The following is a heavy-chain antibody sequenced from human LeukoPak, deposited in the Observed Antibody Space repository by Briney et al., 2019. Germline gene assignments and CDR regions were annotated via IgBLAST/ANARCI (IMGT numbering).Heavy chain of an antibody. J-gene: IGHJ4*02. CDR2: MNPNSGNT. Sequence: GASVKVSCKASGYTFTSYDINWVRQATGRGLEWMGWMNPNSGNTGYAQKFQGRVTITRNTSISTAYMELSSLRSEDTAVYYCARYWASGSGEGIDYWGQGTLVTVSS. D-gene: IGHD3-10*01. CDR3: ARYWASGSGEGIDY. CDR1: GYTFTSYD. V-gene: IGHV1-8*03.